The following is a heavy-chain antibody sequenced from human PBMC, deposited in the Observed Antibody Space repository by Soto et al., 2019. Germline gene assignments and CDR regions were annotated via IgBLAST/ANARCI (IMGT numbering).Heavy chain of an antibody. Sequence: EVQLLESGGGLVQPGGSLRLSCAASGFTFSSYAMSWVRQAPGKGLEWVSAISGSGGSTYYADSVKGRFTISRDNSKNTLYLQMNSLRAEDTDVYYCAKDLPRAYYYDSSGFDYWGQGTLVTVSS. CDR1: GFTFSSYA. CDR2: ISGSGGST. V-gene: IGHV3-23*01. J-gene: IGHJ4*02. CDR3: AKDLPRAYYYDSSGFDY. D-gene: IGHD3-22*01.